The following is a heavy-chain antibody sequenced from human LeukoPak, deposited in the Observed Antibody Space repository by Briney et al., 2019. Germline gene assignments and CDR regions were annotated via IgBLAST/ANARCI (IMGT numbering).Heavy chain of an antibody. CDR3: ARDDSSGYSYFDY. CDR2: ISSTGTTI. Sequence: GGSLRLSCSASGFTFSSYEMNWVRQAPGKGLEWVSYISSTGTTIYYADSVRGQFTISRDNAENSLYLQMNSLRAEDTAVYYCARDDSSGYSYFDYWGQGTLVTVSS. V-gene: IGHV3-48*03. J-gene: IGHJ4*02. D-gene: IGHD3-22*01. CDR1: GFTFSSYE.